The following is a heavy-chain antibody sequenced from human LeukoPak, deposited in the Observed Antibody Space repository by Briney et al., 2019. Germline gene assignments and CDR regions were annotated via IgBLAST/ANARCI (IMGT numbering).Heavy chain of an antibody. D-gene: IGHD4-23*01. CDR2: IASDGSST. V-gene: IGHV3-74*01. Sequence: GGSLRLSCAASGFAFSSYWMNWVRHAPGKGLVWVSRIASDGSSTTYADSVKGRFSISRDNAKNTLYLQMNSLRVEDTAVYYCARGRPHGNDYWGQGTLVTVSS. J-gene: IGHJ4*02. CDR3: ARGRPHGNDY. CDR1: GFAFSSYW.